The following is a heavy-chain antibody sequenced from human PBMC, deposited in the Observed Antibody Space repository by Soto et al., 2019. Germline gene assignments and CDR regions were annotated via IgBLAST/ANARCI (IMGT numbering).Heavy chain of an antibody. CDR2: ISSSGSTI. Sequence: PGGSLRLSCAASGFTFSSYAMSWIRQAPGKGLEWVSYISSSGSTIYYADSVKGRFTISRDNAKNSLYLQMNSLRAEDTAVYYCARGPYCSSTSCHYYYYGMGVWGQGTTVTVSS. J-gene: IGHJ6*02. D-gene: IGHD2-2*01. V-gene: IGHV3-11*01. CDR1: GFTFSSYA. CDR3: ARGPYCSSTSCHYYYYGMGV.